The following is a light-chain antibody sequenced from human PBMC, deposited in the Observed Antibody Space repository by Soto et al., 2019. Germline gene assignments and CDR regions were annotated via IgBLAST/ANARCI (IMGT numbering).Light chain of an antibody. CDR2: GAA. CDR1: QSVDSN. J-gene: IGKJ1*01. V-gene: IGKV3-15*01. CDR3: QQYHNWPA. Sequence: EIVLTQSPGTLSLSLGERATLSCRANQSVDSNFLAWNQQKPGQAPRLLIYGAATRATGIPARFSGSGSGTEFTLTISSLQSEDFAVYYCQQYHNWPAFGQGTKVEIK.